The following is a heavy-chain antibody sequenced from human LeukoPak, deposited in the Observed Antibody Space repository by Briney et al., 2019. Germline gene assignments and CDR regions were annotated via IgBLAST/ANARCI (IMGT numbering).Heavy chain of an antibody. V-gene: IGHV3-33*01. J-gene: IGHJ4*02. Sequence: PGRSLRLSCAASGFTFSTYGMHWVRQAPGKGLEWVAVLWDDGINTSYADSVKGRFTISRDTSQNTLYLQMDSLRAEDTAVYLCGVLPAATMLRDFWGQGTLVTVSS. D-gene: IGHD2-2*01. CDR3: GVLPAATMLRDF. CDR2: LWDDGINT. CDR1: GFTFSTYG.